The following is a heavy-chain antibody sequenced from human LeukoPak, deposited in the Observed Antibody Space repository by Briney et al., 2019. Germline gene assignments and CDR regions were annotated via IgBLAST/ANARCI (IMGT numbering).Heavy chain of an antibody. CDR1: GGSISSYY. CDR3: ARQDTRGYYVDY. V-gene: IGHV4-59*08. J-gene: IGHJ4*02. D-gene: IGHD3-22*01. Sequence: SETRSLTCTVSGGSISSYYWSWIRQPPGKGLEWIGYIYYSGSTNYNPSLKSRVTISVDTSKNQFSLKLSSVTAADTAVYYCARQDTRGYYVDYWGQGTLVIVSS. CDR2: IYYSGST.